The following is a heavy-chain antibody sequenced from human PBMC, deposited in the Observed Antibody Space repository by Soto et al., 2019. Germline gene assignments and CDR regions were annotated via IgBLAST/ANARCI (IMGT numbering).Heavy chain of an antibody. J-gene: IGHJ4*02. CDR1: GFTFSSYS. D-gene: IGHD6-13*01. Sequence: GGSLRLSCAASGFTFSSYSMNWVRQAPGKGLEWVSSISSSSSYIYYADSVKGRFTISRDNAKNSLYLQMNSLRAEDTAVYYCAPLTYSSSWSLYDYWGQGTLVTVSS. V-gene: IGHV3-21*01. CDR3: APLTYSSSWSLYDY. CDR2: ISSSSSYI.